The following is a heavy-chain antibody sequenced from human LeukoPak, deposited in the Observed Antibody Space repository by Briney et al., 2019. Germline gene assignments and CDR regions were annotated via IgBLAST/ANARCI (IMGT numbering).Heavy chain of an antibody. CDR3: ARDSDYDEKYFDY. J-gene: IGHJ4*02. Sequence: SETLSLTCTVSGGSISSYYWSWIRQPPGKGLEWIGYIYYSGSTNYNPSLKSRVTISVDTSKNQFSLKLSSVTAADTAVYYCARDSDYDEKYFDYWGQETLVTVSS. D-gene: IGHD3-16*01. CDR1: GGSISSYY. CDR2: IYYSGST. V-gene: IGHV4-59*01.